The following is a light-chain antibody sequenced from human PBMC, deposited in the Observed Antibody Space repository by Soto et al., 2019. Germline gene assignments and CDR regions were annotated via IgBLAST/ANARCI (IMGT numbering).Light chain of an antibody. CDR2: DVN. V-gene: IGLV2-14*03. CDR3: TSYTTSSTGV. J-gene: IGLJ3*02. Sequence: QSALTQPASVSGSPGQSITISCTGTSSDVGAYNYVSWCQHHPDKAPKLIIYDVNNRPSGVSNRFSGSKSGNTASLTISGLQADDEAYYYCTSYTTSSTGVFGGGTKLTVL. CDR1: SSDVGAYNY.